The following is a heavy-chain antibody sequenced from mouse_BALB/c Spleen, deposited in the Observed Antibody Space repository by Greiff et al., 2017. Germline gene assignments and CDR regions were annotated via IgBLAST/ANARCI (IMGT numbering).Heavy chain of an antibody. J-gene: IGHJ4*01. CDR2: ISSGGSYT. D-gene: IGHD2-3*01. V-gene: IGHV5-9-4*01. CDR3: ARADGYYGAMDY. Sequence: EVQVVESGGGLVKPGGSLKLSCAASGFTFSSYAMSWVRQSPEKRLEWVAEISSGGSYTYYPDTVTGRFTISRDNAKNTLYLEMSSLRSEDTAMYYCARADGYYGAMDYWGQGTSVTVSS. CDR1: GFTFSSYA.